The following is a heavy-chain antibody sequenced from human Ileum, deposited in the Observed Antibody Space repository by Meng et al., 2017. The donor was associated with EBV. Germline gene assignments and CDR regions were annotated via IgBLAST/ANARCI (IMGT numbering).Heavy chain of an antibody. Sequence: EVQRVGSGGGLIRPGGPLVLSCAAFGFTVSSNYMSWVRQAPGKGLEWVSVIYTGGSTYYADSVKGRFTISRDNSKNTLYLQMNSLRGEDTAVYYCASKSEGYDHWGQGTLVTVSS. J-gene: IGHJ4*02. CDR1: GFTVSSNY. CDR3: ASKSEGYDH. D-gene: IGHD5-12*01. V-gene: IGHV3-53*01. CDR2: IYTGGST.